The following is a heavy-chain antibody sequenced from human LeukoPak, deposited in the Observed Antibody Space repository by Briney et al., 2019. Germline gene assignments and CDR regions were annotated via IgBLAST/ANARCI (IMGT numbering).Heavy chain of an antibody. CDR3: ARRGYCSGGDCLYFFDY. V-gene: IGHV3-23*01. J-gene: IGHJ4*02. CDR1: GFTFSGVT. Sequence: PGGSLRLSFAAFGFTFSGVTMSAVPDGPGERGECGSVVSASVGSTYYADSVKGRFTISTDNSNTTLYLQMNSLRAEDTAVYYGARRGYCSGGDCLYFFDYWGQGTLVTVSS. CDR2: VSASVGST. D-gene: IGHD2-15*01.